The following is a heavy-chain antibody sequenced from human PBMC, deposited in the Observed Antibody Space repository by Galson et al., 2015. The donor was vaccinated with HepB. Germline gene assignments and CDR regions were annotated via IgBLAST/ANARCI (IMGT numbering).Heavy chain of an antibody. D-gene: IGHD6-13*01. CDR3: VKGRIAAAGHFDY. CDR1: GFTFSSYA. Sequence: SLRLSCAASGFTFSSYAMHWVRQAPGKGLEYVSAISSNGGSTYYADSVKGRFTISRDNSKNTLYLQMSSLRAEDTAVYYCVKGRIAAAGHFDYWGQGTLVTVSS. CDR2: ISSNGGST. V-gene: IGHV3-64D*06. J-gene: IGHJ4*02.